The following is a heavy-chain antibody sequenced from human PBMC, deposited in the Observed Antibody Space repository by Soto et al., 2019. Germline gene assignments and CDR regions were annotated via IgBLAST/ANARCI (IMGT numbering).Heavy chain of an antibody. CDR3: ASSSGDLDVYGMDI. J-gene: IGHJ6*02. CDR2: VTGGGHTT. Sequence: GGSLRLSCAASGFTFSRYAMSWVRQAPGKGLEWVSTVTGGGHTTYNADSVNGRFTISRDNSKNTLYLQMNNLRAEDTAIYYCASSSGDLDVYGMDICGQGTTVTVSS. V-gene: IGHV3-23*01. CDR1: GFTFSRYA. D-gene: IGHD3-10*01.